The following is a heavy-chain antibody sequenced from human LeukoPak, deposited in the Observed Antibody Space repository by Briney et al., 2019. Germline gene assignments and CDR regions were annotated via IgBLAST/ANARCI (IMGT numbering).Heavy chain of an antibody. J-gene: IGHJ4*02. CDR1: GFTFSGYS. Sequence: PGGSLRLSCEASGFTFSGYSMNWVRQAPGRGLEWVLGISNSGGDTQYADSVKGRFTISRDNSKNTLYLQMNSLRAEDTAVYYCAKFRSRDAYNFDYWGQGTLVTVSS. CDR2: ISNSGGDT. CDR3: AKFRSRDAYNFDY. V-gene: IGHV3-23*01. D-gene: IGHD5-24*01.